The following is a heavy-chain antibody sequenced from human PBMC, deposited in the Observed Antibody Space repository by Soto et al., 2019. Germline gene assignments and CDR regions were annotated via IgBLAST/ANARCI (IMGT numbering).Heavy chain of an antibody. CDR1: GGSISSGGYY. CDR2: IYYSGST. CDR3: ARAPLTHDYSNYEGSPFDY. J-gene: IGHJ4*02. V-gene: IGHV4-31*03. Sequence: PSETLSLTCTVSGGSISSGGYYWSWIRQHPGKGLEWIGYIYYSGSTYYNPSLKSRVTISVGTSKNQFSLKLSSVTAADTAVYYCARAPLTHDYSNYEGSPFDYWGQGTLVTVS. D-gene: IGHD4-4*01.